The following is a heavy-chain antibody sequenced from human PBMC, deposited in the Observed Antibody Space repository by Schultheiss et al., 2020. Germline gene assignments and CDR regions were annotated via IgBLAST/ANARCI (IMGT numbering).Heavy chain of an antibody. V-gene: IGHV3-23*01. CDR2: ITGSGGST. D-gene: IGHD3-10*01. CDR3: AKAHYGSGSWGGMDV. CDR1: GFTFSSYA. J-gene: IGHJ6*02. Sequence: VGSLRLSCAASGFTFSSYAMSWVRQAPGKGLEWVSTITGSGGSTYYADSVKGRFTISRDNSKNTLYLQMNSLRAEDTAVYYCAKAHYGSGSWGGMDVWGQGTTVTVSS.